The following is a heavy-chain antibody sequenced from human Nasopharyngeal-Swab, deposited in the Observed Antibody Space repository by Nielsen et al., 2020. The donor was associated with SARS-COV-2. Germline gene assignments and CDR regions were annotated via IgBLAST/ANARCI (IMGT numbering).Heavy chain of an antibody. CDR3: ARTLGGGSYYYYYTDL. D-gene: IGHD1-26*01. CDR1: GFTFTTYA. CDR2: ISSSSDII. V-gene: IGHV3-48*02. Sequence: GAALKISCAPSGFTFTTYAMNWVRQAPGKGLEWISYISSSSDIIYYADSVRGRFTVSRDKAKTSLYLQMNSLTDEDTAVYYCARTLGGGSYYYYYTDLWGHGTLVTVSS. J-gene: IGHJ2*01.